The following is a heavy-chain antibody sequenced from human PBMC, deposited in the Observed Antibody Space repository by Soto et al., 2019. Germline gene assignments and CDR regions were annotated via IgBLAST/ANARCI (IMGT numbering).Heavy chain of an antibody. CDR2: IYYSGST. CDR1: GGSISSGGYY. V-gene: IGHV4-61*08. J-gene: IGHJ4*02. CDR3: AREAYYYYDSTRYFDY. Sequence: SETLSLTCTVSGGSISSGGYYWTWIRQLPGKGLEWIGYIYYSGSTNYNPSLRSRVTISVDTSKNQFSLKLSSVTAADTAVYYCAREAYYYYDSTRYFDYWGQGTLVTVSS. D-gene: IGHD3-22*01.